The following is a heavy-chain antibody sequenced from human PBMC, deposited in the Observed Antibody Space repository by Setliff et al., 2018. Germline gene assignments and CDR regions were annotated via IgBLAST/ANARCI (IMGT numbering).Heavy chain of an antibody. CDR1: GFAFGDYF. J-gene: IGHJ1*01. V-gene: IGHV3-11*04. CDR3: GSLTDGQH. CDR2: VSSDGITI. Sequence: GGSLRLSCAASGFAFGDYFMSWIREAPGKGLEWISYVSSDGITIHYADSVKGRFTVTRDNAKNSLYLQMDSLKVEDTAVYYCGSLTDGQHWGQGALVTVSS. D-gene: IGHD3-9*01.